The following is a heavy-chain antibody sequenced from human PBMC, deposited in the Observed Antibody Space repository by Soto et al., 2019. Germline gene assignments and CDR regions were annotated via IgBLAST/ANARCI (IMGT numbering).Heavy chain of an antibody. V-gene: IGHV3-23*01. CDR2: ISGSGGDT. J-gene: IGHJ4*01. CDR1: GLTFSRHA. Sequence: EVQLLESGGGLVQPGGSLRLSCEASGLTFSRHAMNWVRQAPGKGLEWVSVISGSGGDTYYADSVKGRFTISRDNSKNTVYLEMKSLGAEDTAIYYCSKDPPIVGATGGYYFDYWGHGTLVTVSS. D-gene: IGHD1-26*01. CDR3: SKDPPIVGATGGYYFDY.